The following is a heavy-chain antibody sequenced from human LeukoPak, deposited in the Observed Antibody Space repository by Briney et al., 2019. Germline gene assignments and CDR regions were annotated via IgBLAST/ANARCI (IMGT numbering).Heavy chain of an antibody. CDR1: GGSVRSNDYF. CDR3: VREVNHYGLRRNSFDP. Sequence: SETLSLTCTVSGGSVRSNDYFWGWIRQSAAKGLEWIGIVDYSGDTYYNPSLKSRLTISIDTSRNQFSLRLSSVTAAGADTAGYYWVREVNHYGLRRNSFDPWGQGLKVTVSS. CDR2: VDYSGDT. D-gene: IGHD3/OR15-3a*01. V-gene: IGHV4-39*07. J-gene: IGHJ5*02.